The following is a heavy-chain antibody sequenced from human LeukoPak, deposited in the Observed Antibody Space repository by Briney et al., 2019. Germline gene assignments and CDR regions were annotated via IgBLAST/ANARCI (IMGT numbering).Heavy chain of an antibody. CDR2: TRNKANSYTT. CDR3: ARDQGFWSGYYGNYYMDV. J-gene: IGHJ6*03. Sequence: PGGSLRLSCAASRFTFSDHYMDWVRQAPGKGLEWVGRTRNKANSYTTEYAASVKGRFTISRDDSKNSLYLQMNSLKTEDTAVYYCARDQGFWSGYYGNYYMDVWGKGTTVTVSS. D-gene: IGHD3-3*01. CDR1: RFTFSDHY. V-gene: IGHV3-72*01.